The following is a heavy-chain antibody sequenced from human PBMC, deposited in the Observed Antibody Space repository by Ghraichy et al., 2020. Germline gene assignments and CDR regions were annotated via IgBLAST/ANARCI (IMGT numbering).Heavy chain of an antibody. J-gene: IGHJ4*02. V-gene: IGHV3-21*01. Sequence: GESLNISCAASGFTFSSYSMNWVRQAPGKGLEWVSSISSSSSYIYYADSVKGRFTISRDNAKNSLYLQMNSLRAEDTAVYYCARDLAQDTIFGVALDYWGQGTLVTVSS. CDR3: ARDLAQDTIFGVALDY. D-gene: IGHD3-3*01. CDR2: ISSSSSYI. CDR1: GFTFSSYS.